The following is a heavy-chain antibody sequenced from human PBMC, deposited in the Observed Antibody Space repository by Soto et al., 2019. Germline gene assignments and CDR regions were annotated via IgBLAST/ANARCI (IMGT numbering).Heavy chain of an antibody. J-gene: IGHJ4*02. D-gene: IGHD6-19*01. CDR3: ARDKDSSARPRAEFDY. CDR1: GYMFTSYF. V-gene: IGHV1-46*01. CDR2: INPSDVTT. Sequence: QGHLVQSGAEVKRPGASVRVSCESSGYMFTSYFIHWVRQAPGQGLEWVGVINPSDVTTTYAQKFQARINMTSVTSTPTVDMELSSLRSEDKAVYYCARDKDSSARPRAEFDYWGQGTLITVSS.